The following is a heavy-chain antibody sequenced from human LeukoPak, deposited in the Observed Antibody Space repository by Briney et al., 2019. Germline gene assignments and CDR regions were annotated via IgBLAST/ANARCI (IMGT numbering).Heavy chain of an antibody. CDR3: ARRLTQYDCFDP. CDR2: TYYRSTWYN. V-gene: IGHV6-1*01. J-gene: IGHJ5*02. D-gene: IGHD2-2*01. CDR1: GDSVSSNSVT. Sequence: SQTLSLTCAISGDSVSSNSVTWNWIRQSPSRGLEWLGRTYYRSTWYNDHAVSVRGRITVNPDTSKNQFSLHLNSVTPEDTAVYYCARRLTQYDCFDPWGQGILVTVSS.